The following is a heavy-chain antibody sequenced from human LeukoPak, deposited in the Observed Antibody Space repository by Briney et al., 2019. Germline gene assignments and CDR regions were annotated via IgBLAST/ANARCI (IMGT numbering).Heavy chain of an antibody. CDR2: IKPDGSEK. V-gene: IGHV3-7*01. CDR3: AKDFAENDY. Sequence: PGGSLRLSCVASGFTFSSSWMNWVRQAPGKGLEWVANIKPDGSEKYYVDSVRGRFTISRDNAENSLYLQMNSLRAEDTAVYYCAKDFAENDYWGQGTLVTVSS. J-gene: IGHJ4*02. CDR1: GFTFSSSW.